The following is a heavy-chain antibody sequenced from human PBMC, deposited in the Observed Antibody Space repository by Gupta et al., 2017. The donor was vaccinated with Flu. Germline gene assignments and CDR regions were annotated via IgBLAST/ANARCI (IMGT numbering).Heavy chain of an antibody. J-gene: IGHJ4*02. CDR1: GFTFSSYA. CDR3: AKDPVDTAMDYYFDY. D-gene: IGHD5-18*01. CDR2: ISGSGGRT. V-gene: IGHV3-23*01. Sequence: EVQLLESGGGLVQPGGSLRLSCAASGFTFSSYAMRWVRQAPGKGLEWVSAISGSGGRTYYADSVKGRFTISRDNSKKTLYLQMNSLRAEDTAVYYCAKDPVDTAMDYYFDYWGQGTLVTVSS.